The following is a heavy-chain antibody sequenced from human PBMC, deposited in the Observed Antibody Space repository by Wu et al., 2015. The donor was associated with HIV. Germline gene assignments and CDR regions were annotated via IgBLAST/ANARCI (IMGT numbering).Heavy chain of an antibody. D-gene: IGHD2-21*01. Sequence: QVQLLQSGAEVKNPGASVKVSCKTSGYSFTAYYMHWVRQAPGQGLEWMGRINPNTGGADSAQKFQGRVTMTRDTSISTAYLDLTWLRLDDTAVYYCAAGIQAGGANYWGQGTLVTVSS. CDR1: GYSFTAYY. V-gene: IGHV1-2*02. CDR2: INPNTGGA. J-gene: IGHJ4*02. CDR3: AAGIQAGGANY.